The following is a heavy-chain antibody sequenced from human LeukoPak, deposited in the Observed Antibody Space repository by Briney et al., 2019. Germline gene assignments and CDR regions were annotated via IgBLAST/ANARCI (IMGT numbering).Heavy chain of an antibody. CDR2: TNGDGSRT. J-gene: IGHJ4*02. D-gene: IGHD3-9*01. V-gene: IGHV3-74*01. Sequence: GGSLRLSCEASGFTFSNYWMHWVRQVPGRGLVWVSRTNGDGSRTDYADFVKGRFTISRDNAKNTLYLQMDSLRADDTALYYCAVKAGYYDADAPFGYWGQGNLVTVSS. CDR3: AVKAGYYDADAPFGY. CDR1: GFTFSNYW.